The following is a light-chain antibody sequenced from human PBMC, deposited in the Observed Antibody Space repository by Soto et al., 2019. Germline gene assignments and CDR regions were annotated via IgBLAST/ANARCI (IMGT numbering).Light chain of an antibody. CDR1: QSVLFRSDNKNY. V-gene: IGKV4-1*01. J-gene: IGKJ2*01. CDR3: QQYYTSPDT. Sequence: DIVMTQSPDSLAVSLGERATINCKSIQSVLFRSDNKNYLAWYQQRSGQPPKLLIYWASTRESGVPDRFSGCGSGTDFTLAISSLQAEDVAVYYCQQYYTSPDTFGQGTKLEIK. CDR2: WAS.